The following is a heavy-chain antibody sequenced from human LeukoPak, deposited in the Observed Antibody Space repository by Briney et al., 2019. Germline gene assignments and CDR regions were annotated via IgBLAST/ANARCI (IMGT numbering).Heavy chain of an antibody. V-gene: IGHV3-48*04. Sequence: GGSLRLSCAASGFTFSSYWMTWVRQAPGEGLEWVSYISSSGSTIYYADSVKGRFTISRDNAKNSLYLQMNSLRAEDTAVYYCAREGGEWELLRTFDYWGQGTLVTVSS. D-gene: IGHD1-26*01. J-gene: IGHJ4*02. CDR2: ISSSGSTI. CDR3: AREGGEWELLRTFDY. CDR1: GFTFSSYW.